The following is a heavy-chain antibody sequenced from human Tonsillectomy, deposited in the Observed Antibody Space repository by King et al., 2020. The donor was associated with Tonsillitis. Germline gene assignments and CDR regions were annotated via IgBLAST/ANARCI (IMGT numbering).Heavy chain of an antibody. J-gene: IGHJ1*01. CDR2: IRYDGSNE. CDR1: GFTFSSYD. V-gene: IGHV3-30*02. CDR3: AKDVSQYFQD. D-gene: IGHD5/OR15-5a*01. Sequence: VQLVESGGGVVQPGGSLRLSCAASGFTFSSYDMHWVRQAPGKGLEWVAFIRYDGSNEYYADSVKGRFTISRDNSKHTLYLQMNSLRAEDTAVYYCAKDVSQYFQDWGQGTLITVSS.